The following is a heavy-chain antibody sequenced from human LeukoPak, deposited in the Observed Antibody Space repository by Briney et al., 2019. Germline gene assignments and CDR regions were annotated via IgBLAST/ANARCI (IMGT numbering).Heavy chain of an antibody. CDR2: ISSNSDDI. CDR3: AKDRYCTSSSCPIDY. CDR1: GLNFDEYA. V-gene: IGHV3-9*01. D-gene: IGHD2-15*01. Sequence: GGSLRLSCVGSGLNFDEYAMHWVRQPPGKGLEWVSGISSNSDDIGYADSVKGRFTTSRDSAKKSLYLQMNSLRAEDTALYYCAKDRYCTSSSCPIDYWGRGTLVTVSS. J-gene: IGHJ4*02.